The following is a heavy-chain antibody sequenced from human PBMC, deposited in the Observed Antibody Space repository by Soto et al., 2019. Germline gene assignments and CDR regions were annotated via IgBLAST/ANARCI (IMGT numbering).Heavy chain of an antibody. Sequence: PSETLSLTCTVSGGSISSYYWSWIRQPPGKGLECIGYIYYSGSTNYNPSLKSRVTISVDTSKNQFSLKLSSVTAADTAVYYCASHGGNSAYSFDYWGQGTLVTVSS. D-gene: IGHD2-21*02. CDR3: ASHGGNSAYSFDY. J-gene: IGHJ4*02. CDR2: IYYSGST. CDR1: GGSISSYY. V-gene: IGHV4-59*01.